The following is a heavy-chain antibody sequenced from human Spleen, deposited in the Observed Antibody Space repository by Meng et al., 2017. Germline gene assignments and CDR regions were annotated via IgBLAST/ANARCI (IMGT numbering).Heavy chain of an antibody. J-gene: IGHJ5*02. CDR2: IYYSGST. Sequence: QVQLQESGPRPVRPSETLSLTCTVSGGSVSSGSYYWSWIRQPPGKGLEWIGHIYYSGSTNYNPSLKSRVTISVDTSKNQFSLKLSSVTAADTAVYYCARATAAAAKGRWFDPWGQGTLVTVSS. CDR3: ARATAAAAKGRWFDP. D-gene: IGHD6-13*01. V-gene: IGHV4-61*01. CDR1: GGSVSSGSYY.